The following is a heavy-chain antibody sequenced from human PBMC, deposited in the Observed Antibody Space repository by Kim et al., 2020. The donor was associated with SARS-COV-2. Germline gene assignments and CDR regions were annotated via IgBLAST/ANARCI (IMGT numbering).Heavy chain of an antibody. D-gene: IGHD6-13*01. J-gene: IGHJ4*02. V-gene: IGHV5-51*01. CDR3: ATFVAAAYFDY. Sequence: TRYSPSFQGQVTISADKSISTAYLQWSSLKASDTAMYYCATFVAAAYFDYWGQGTLVTVSS. CDR2: T.